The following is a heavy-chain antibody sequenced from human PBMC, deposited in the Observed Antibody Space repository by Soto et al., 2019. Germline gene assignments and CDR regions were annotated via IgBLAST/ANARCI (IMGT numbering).Heavy chain of an antibody. D-gene: IGHD1-26*01. CDR2: MNPNSGNT. CDR3: ARARNPLSGGAKYYYYYGMDV. Sequence: QVQLVQSGAEVKKPGASVKVSCKASGYTFTSYDINWVRQATGQGLEWMGWMNPNSGNTGYAQKFQGRVTMTRNTSISTAYMELSSLRSEETAVYYCARARNPLSGGAKYYYYYGMDVWGQGTTVTVSS. V-gene: IGHV1-8*01. CDR1: GYTFTSYD. J-gene: IGHJ6*02.